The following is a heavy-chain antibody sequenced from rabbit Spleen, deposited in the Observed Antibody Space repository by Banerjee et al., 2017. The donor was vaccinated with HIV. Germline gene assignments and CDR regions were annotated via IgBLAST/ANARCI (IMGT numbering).Heavy chain of an antibody. CDR2: INAGGGNT. CDR3: ARDTSSSFSSYGMDL. Sequence: QEQLVESGGGLVQPEGSLTLACTASGFSFSGSYWMCWVRQAPGKGLEWIAGINAGGGNTYYASWAKGRFTVSKTSSTTVTLRMTSLTAADRAAYFCARDTSSSFSSYGMDLWGQGTLVTVS. D-gene: IGHD1-1*01. J-gene: IGHJ6*01. CDR1: GFSFSGSYW. V-gene: IGHV1S45*01.